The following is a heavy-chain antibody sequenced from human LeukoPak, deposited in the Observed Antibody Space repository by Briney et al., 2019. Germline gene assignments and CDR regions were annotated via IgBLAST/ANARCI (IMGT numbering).Heavy chain of an antibody. Sequence: GESLRISCKGFGYRFTNYWIGWVRQMPGKGLEWMGIIYPGDSDTRYSPSFQGQVTISADKSVNTAYLQWSSLKASDTAMYYCVLAGSGSYYFDYWGQGILVTVSS. CDR1: GYRFTNYW. D-gene: IGHD3-10*01. V-gene: IGHV5-51*01. CDR3: VLAGSGSYYFDY. CDR2: IYPGDSDT. J-gene: IGHJ4*02.